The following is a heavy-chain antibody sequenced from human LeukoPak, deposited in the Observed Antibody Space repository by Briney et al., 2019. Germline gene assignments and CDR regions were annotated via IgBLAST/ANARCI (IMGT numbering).Heavy chain of an antibody. CDR2: ISYDGSNK. CDR3: AKDHYSSGWYFDY. J-gene: IGHJ4*02. D-gene: IGHD6-19*01. Sequence: PGGSLRLSCAASGFTFSSYAMSWVRRAPGKGLEWVAIISYDGSNKYYADSVKGRFTISRDNSENTLYLQMNSLRAEDTAVYYCAKDHYSSGWYFDYWGQGTLVTVSS. CDR1: GFTFSSYA. V-gene: IGHV3-30*18.